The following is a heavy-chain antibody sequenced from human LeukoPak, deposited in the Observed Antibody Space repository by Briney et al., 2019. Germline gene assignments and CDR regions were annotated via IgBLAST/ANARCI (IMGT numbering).Heavy chain of an antibody. J-gene: IGHJ4*02. CDR2: INPNSGET. V-gene: IGHV1-2*02. CDR3: ARYNWNDVVSALDY. CDR1: GYTLSGYY. D-gene: IGHD1-1*01. Sequence: GASVKASCKVSGYTLSGYYIHWVRQAPGQGLEWLGWINPNSGETNYAQKFQGGVTLTRDTSISTFYMEVSRLRSDDTAVYFCARYNWNDVVSALDYWGQGTLVTVSS.